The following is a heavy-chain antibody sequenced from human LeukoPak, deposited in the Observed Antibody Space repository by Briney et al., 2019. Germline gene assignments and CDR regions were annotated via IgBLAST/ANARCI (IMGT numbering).Heavy chain of an antibody. Sequence: ASVKVSCKASGYTFTGYYMHWVRQAPGQGLEWMGWINPNSGCTNYAQKFQGRVTMTRDTSISTAYMELSRLRSDDTAVYYCARDSEAAAGTGGYYFDYWGQGTLVTVSS. D-gene: IGHD6-13*01. V-gene: IGHV1-2*02. J-gene: IGHJ4*02. CDR3: ARDSEAAAGTGGYYFDY. CDR2: INPNSGCT. CDR1: GYTFTGYY.